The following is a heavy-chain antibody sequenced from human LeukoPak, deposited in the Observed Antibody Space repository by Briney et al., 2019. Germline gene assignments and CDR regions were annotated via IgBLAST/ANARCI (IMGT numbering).Heavy chain of an antibody. CDR2: INHSGST. J-gene: IGHJ5*02. V-gene: IGHV4-34*01. D-gene: IGHD6-13*01. Sequence: PSETLSLTCAVYGGSFSGYYWSWICQPPGKGLEWIGEINHSGSTNYNPSLKSRVTISVDTSKSQFSLKLTSVTAADTAVYHCARSRSGSWYHWGQGTLVTVSS. CDR3: ARSRSGSWYH. CDR1: GGSFSGYY.